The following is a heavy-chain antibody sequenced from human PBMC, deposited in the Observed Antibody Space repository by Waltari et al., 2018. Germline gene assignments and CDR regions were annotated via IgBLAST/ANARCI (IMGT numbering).Heavy chain of an antibody. V-gene: IGHV1-2*06. CDR1: GYTFTGYY. CDR3: AREIAARRGRGAFDI. Sequence: QVQLVQSGAEVKKPGASVKVSCKASGYTFTGYYMHWVRQAPGQGLEWMGRINPNSGGTNYAQKFQGRVTMTRDTSISTAYMELSRLRSDDTAVYYCAREIAARRGRGAFDIWGQGTMVTVSS. CDR2: INPNSGGT. D-gene: IGHD6-6*01. J-gene: IGHJ3*02.